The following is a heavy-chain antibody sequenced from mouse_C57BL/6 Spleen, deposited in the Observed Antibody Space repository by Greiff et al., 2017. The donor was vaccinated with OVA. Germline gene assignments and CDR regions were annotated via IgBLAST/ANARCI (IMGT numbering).Heavy chain of an antibody. J-gene: IGHJ1*03. CDR2: IRNKANGYTT. CDR1: GFTFTDYY. V-gene: IGHV7-3*01. D-gene: IGHD1-1*01. Sequence: EVKLMESGGGLVQPGGSLSLSCAASGFTFTDYYMSWVRQPPGKALEWLGFIRNKANGYTTEYSASVKGRFTISRDNSQSILYLQMNALRAEDSATYYCARYRDGSSYDWYFDVWGTGTTVTVSS. CDR3: ARYRDGSSYDWYFDV.